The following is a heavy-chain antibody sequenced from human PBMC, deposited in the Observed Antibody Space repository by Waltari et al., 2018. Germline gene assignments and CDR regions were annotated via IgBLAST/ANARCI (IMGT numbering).Heavy chain of an antibody. CDR2: IYYSGST. Sequence: QLQLQESDPGLVKPSETLSLTCTVSGGSISSSSYYWGWIRQPPGKGLEWIGSIYYSGSTYYNPSLKSRVTISVDTSKNQFSLKLSSVTAADTAVYYCARLWYYDFWSGYWGWFDPWGQGTLVTVSS. D-gene: IGHD3-3*01. CDR1: GGSISSSSYY. V-gene: IGHV4-39*01. CDR3: ARLWYYDFWSGYWGWFDP. J-gene: IGHJ5*02.